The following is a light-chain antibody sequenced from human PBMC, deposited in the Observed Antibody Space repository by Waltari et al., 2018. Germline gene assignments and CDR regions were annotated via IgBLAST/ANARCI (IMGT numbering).Light chain of an antibody. CDR2: EDV. J-gene: IGLJ2*01. CDR1: ALPKKY. V-gene: IGLV3-10*01. Sequence: SYELTQPPSVSVSPGQTARITCSGDALPKKYAYCYQQKSGQAPVQVIYEDVKRPSGIPERFSGSSSGTMVTLTISGAQVEDEADYYCYSTDSSGSVQVFGGGTKLTVL. CDR3: YSTDSSGSVQV.